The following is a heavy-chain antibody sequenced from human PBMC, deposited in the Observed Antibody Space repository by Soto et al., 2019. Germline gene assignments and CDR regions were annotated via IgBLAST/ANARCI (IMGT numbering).Heavy chain of an antibody. V-gene: IGHV5-51*01. CDR2: VYPGDSDT. CDR3: TRRAGYIDY. Sequence: PGESLKISCKGSGYSLTSYWSGWVRQRPGKGLEWMGIVYPGDSDTRYNPSFRGQVTISADRSTSTAYLQWSSLKASDTAMYYCTRRAGYIDYWGQGTLVTVSS. J-gene: IGHJ4*02. CDR1: GYSLTSYW. D-gene: IGHD6-13*01.